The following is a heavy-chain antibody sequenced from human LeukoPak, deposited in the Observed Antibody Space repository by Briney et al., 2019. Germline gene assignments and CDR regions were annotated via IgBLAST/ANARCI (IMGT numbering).Heavy chain of an antibody. CDR1: GYTFTGYY. D-gene: IGHD2-2*01. CDR3: ARWRRYCSSTSCYAGIYGY. Sequence: ASVKVSCKASGYTFTGYYMHWVRQAPGQGLEWMGWINPNSGGTNYAQKFQGRVTMARDTSISTAYMELSRLRSDGTAVYYCARWRRYCSSTSCYAGIYGYWGQGTLVTVSS. V-gene: IGHV1-2*02. J-gene: IGHJ4*02. CDR2: INPNSGGT.